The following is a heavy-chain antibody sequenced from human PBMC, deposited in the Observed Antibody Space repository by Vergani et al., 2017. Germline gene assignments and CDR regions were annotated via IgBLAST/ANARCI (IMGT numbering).Heavy chain of an antibody. CDR3: ERRYCSSGICNLDY. D-gene: IGHD2-15*01. J-gene: IGHJ4*02. CDR1: ESSFTSNQ. Sequence: EVMLVQSGAEVKKPGESLKISCKYSESSFTSNQIAWVRQMSGKGLEWMGIILPGNSDTRYSPSFQGQVTISADKYITTAYLQWSSLKASDTAMYYCERRYCSSGICNLDYWGQGTLVTVSS. V-gene: IGHV5-51*03. CDR2: ILPGNSDT.